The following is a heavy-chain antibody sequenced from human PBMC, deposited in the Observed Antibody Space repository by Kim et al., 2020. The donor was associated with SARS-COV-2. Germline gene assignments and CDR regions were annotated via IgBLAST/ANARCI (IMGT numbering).Heavy chain of an antibody. J-gene: IGHJ6*02. CDR3: ARFDGNGLDV. V-gene: IGHV3-21*01. CDR1: RFTFPTYH. Sequence: GGSLRLSCAASRFTFPTYHMNWVRQAPGKGLEWVSSISFSGTYIYYADSVRGRFTISRDNAKDLLSLQMNSLRAEDTGVYYCARFDGNGLDVWGQGTTV. CDR2: ISFSGTYI. D-gene: IGHD3-9*01.